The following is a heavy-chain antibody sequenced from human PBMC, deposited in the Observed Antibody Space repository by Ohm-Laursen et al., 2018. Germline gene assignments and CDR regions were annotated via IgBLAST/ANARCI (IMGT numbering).Heavy chain of an antibody. CDR2: ISSGSTTM. CDR1: GFTFSSYE. V-gene: IGHV3-48*03. CDR3: ARDCTNGVCPEY. J-gene: IGHJ4*02. Sequence: SLRLSCAASGFTFSSYEMNWVRQAPGKGLEWVSYISSGSTTMYNADSVKGRFTISRDNAENSLYLQMNSLRAEDTAVYYCARDCTNGVCPEYWGQGTLVTVSS. D-gene: IGHD2-8*01.